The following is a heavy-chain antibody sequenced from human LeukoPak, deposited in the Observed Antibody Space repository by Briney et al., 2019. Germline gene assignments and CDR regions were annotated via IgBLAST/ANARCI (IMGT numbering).Heavy chain of an antibody. J-gene: IGHJ4*02. Sequence: GGSLRLSCSASGFTFSTYPMHWVRQAPGKGLEHVSAITINGGNTYYADSVKGRFTISRDNSKNTLYLQMNSLRAEDTAVFYCARGSEAGSSSWLDYWGQGTLVTVSS. V-gene: IGHV3-64*04. CDR1: GFTFSTYP. CDR2: ITINGGNT. CDR3: ARGSEAGSSSWLDY. D-gene: IGHD6-13*01.